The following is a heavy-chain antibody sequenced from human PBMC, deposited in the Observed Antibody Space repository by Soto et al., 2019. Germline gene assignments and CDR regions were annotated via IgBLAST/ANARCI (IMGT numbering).Heavy chain of an antibody. J-gene: IGHJ3*02. D-gene: IGHD2-8*01. Sequence: GGSLRLSCAASGFTFSSYAMSWVRQAPGKGLEWVSAISGSGGSTYYADSVKGRFTISRDNSKNTLYLQMNSLRAEDTAVYYCAKGAGAYCTNGVCYRPHYAFDIWGQGTMVTVSS. V-gene: IGHV3-23*01. CDR2: ISGSGGST. CDR1: GFTFSSYA. CDR3: AKGAGAYCTNGVCYRPHYAFDI.